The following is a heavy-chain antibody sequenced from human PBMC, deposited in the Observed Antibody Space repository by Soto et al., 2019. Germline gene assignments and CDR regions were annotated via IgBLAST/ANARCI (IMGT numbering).Heavy chain of an antibody. Sequence: ASVKVSCKASGYTFTSYAMDWVRLAPGQRLEWMGWINAGNGNTKYSQKFHGRVTITRDTSASTVYMEVSSLRSEDTAVYYCARAAYYYESSAYYPGDYWGQGTLVTVSS. CDR2: INAGNGNT. V-gene: IGHV1-3*01. CDR1: GYTFTSYA. J-gene: IGHJ4*02. D-gene: IGHD3-22*01. CDR3: ARAAYYYESSAYYPGDY.